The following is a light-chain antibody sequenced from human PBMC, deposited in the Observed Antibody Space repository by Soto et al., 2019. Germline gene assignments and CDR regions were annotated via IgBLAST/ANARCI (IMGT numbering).Light chain of an antibody. J-gene: IGKJ5*01. Sequence: DIQMTRSPSSLSASVGDRVTITCRASQSISRYLNWYQQKPGKAPNLLIYVASSLQSEVPSGFSGSGSGTDFTLTITSLQPEDFAIYYCQQSYGTPITFGQGTRLEIK. CDR1: QSISRY. CDR2: VAS. V-gene: IGKV1-39*01. CDR3: QQSYGTPIT.